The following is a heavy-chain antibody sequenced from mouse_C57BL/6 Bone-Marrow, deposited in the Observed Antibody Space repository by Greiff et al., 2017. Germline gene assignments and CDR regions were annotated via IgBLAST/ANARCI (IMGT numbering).Heavy chain of an antibody. CDR1: GYTFTDYY. CDR3: ARDYSNYVPSMDY. J-gene: IGHJ4*01. CDR2: INPNNGGT. V-gene: IGHV1-26*01. D-gene: IGHD2-5*01. Sequence: EVQLQQSGPELVKPGASVKISCKASGYTFTDYYMNWVKQSHGKSLEWIGDINPNNGGTSYNQKFKGKATLTVDKSSSTAYMELRSLTSEDSAVYYCARDYSNYVPSMDYWGQGTSVTVSS.